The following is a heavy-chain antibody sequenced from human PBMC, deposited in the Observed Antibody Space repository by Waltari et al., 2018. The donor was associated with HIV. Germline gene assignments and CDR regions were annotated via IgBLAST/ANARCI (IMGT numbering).Heavy chain of an antibody. J-gene: IGHJ4*02. V-gene: IGHV1-18*01. CDR3: ARDVERYCGGDCYYDY. CDR2: SSAYNGNT. D-gene: IGHD2-21*02. CDR1: GYTFTSYG. Sequence: QVQLVQSGAEVKKPGASVKVSCKASGYTFTSYGISWVRQAPGQGLEWMGRSSAYNGNTNYARKLQGRVTMTTDTSTSTAYMELRSLRSDDTAVYYCARDVERYCGGDCYYDYWGQGTLVTVSS.